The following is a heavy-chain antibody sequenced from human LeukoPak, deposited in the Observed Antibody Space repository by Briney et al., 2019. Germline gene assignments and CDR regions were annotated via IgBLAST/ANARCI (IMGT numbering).Heavy chain of an antibody. Sequence: SETLSLTCTVSGGSISSYYWGWIRQPPGKGLEWIGSIYYSGSTYYNPSLKSRVTISVDTSKNQFSLKLSSVTAADTAVYYCARRTTSPRMYYFDYWGQGTLVTVSS. CDR3: ARRTTSPRMYYFDY. CDR2: IYYSGST. V-gene: IGHV4-39*01. CDR1: GGSISSYY. D-gene: IGHD1-1*01. J-gene: IGHJ4*02.